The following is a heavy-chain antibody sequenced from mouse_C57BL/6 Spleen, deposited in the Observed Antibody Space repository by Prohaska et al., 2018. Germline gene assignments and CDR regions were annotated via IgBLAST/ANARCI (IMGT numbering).Heavy chain of an antibody. CDR3: ARSMGNYPYWYFDV. J-gene: IGHJ1*03. Sequence: QVQLQQPGAELVKPGASVKLSCKASGYTFTSYWMQWVKQRPGQGLEWIGEIDPSDSYTNYNQKFKGKATLTVDTSSSTAYMQLSSLTSEDSAVYYCARSMGNYPYWYFDVWGTGTTVTVSS. D-gene: IGHD2-1*01. CDR2: IDPSDSYT. V-gene: IGHV1-50*01. CDR1: GYTFTSYW.